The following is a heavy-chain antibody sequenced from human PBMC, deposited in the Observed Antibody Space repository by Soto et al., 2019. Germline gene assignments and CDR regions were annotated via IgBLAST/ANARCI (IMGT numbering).Heavy chain of an antibody. D-gene: IGHD5-18*01. CDR3: ARASYETSTYYLDY. Sequence: QVQLQESGPGLVKPSQTLSLTCTVSNASISSGDYYWTWIRQPPGKGLEWIGSIYYTGNTYYNPSLKSRVTISVDTSSNQFSLKLSSVTAADTAVYYCARASYETSTYYLDYWGQGTLVTVSS. J-gene: IGHJ4*02. CDR1: NASISSGDYY. CDR2: IYYTGNT. V-gene: IGHV4-30-4*01.